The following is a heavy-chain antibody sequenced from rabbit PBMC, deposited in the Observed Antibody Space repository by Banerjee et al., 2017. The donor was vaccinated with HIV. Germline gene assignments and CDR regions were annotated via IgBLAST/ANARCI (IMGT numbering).Heavy chain of an antibody. V-gene: IGHV1S45*01. J-gene: IGHJ4*01. CDR3: ARDDL. CDR2: IYTDRGTT. CDR1: GFSFSNSYW. Sequence: EESGGDLVKPEGSLTLTCTASGFSFSNSYWICWVRQAPRKGLEWIACIYTDRGTTYYANWAKGRFTISKPSSTTVTLQMTSLTAADTATYFCARDDLWGPGTLVTVS.